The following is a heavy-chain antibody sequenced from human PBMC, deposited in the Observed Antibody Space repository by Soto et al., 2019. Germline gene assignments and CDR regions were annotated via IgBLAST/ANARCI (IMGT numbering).Heavy chain of an antibody. CDR1: GGTFSSYA. J-gene: IGHJ6*02. CDR3: VKDRDSNSWPSRDV. D-gene: IGHD3-22*01. CDR2: ISPKSGNI. V-gene: IGHV1-18*01. Sequence: SVKVSCKASGGTFSSYAISWVRQAPGQGLEWMGWISPKSGNIKYAQKLQGRVIMTTDTSTSTAYMELRSLRSDDTAVYYCVKDRDSNSWPSRDVWGPGTTVTVSS.